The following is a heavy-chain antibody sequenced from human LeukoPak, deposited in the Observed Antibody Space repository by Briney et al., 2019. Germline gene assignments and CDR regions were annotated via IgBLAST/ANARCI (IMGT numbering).Heavy chain of an antibody. V-gene: IGHV3-30*02. CDR2: IRYDGSNK. CDR3: AKDRDWNYINDY. D-gene: IGHD1-7*01. J-gene: IGHJ4*02. Sequence: PGGSLRLSCAASGFTFSSYGMHWVRQAPGKGLEWVAFIRYDGSNKYYADSVKGRFTISRDNSKNTLYLQMNSLRAEDTAVYYCAKDRDWNYINDYWGQGTLVTVSS. CDR1: GFTFSSYG.